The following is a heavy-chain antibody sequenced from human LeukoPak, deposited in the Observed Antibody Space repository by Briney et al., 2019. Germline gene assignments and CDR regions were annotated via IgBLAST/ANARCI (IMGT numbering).Heavy chain of an antibody. CDR2: INPNSGGT. J-gene: IGHJ4*02. D-gene: IGHD3-10*01. Sequence: ASVKVSCKASGYTFTGYYMHWVRQAPGQGLEWMGWINPNSGGTNYAQKFQGWVTMTRDTSISTAYMELSRLRSDDTAVYYCARDSHLGPPLLWFGEWGQGTLVTVSS. CDR3: ARDSHLGPPLLWFGE. CDR1: GYTFTGYY. V-gene: IGHV1-2*04.